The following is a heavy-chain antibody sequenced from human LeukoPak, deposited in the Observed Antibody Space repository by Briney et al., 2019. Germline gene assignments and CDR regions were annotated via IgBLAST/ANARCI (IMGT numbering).Heavy chain of an antibody. V-gene: IGHV4-39*01. D-gene: IGHD3/OR15-3a*01. CDR2: IYYTGNT. CDR1: GVSISSSNSY. J-gene: IGHJ4*02. CDR3: AKQTGSGLFILP. Sequence: SETLSLTCSVSGVSISSSNSYWGRIRQPPWKGLEWIGSIYYTGNTYYNASLKSRVTISIDTSKNQFSLKLTSVTAADTAVYYCAKQTGSGLFILPGGQGTLVTVSS.